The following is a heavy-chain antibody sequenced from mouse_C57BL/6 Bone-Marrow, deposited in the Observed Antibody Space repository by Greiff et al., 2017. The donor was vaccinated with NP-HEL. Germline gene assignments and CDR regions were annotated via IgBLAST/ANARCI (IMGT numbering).Heavy chain of an antibody. CDR1: GYTFTSYG. CDR3: ARQGSSGYVGD. D-gene: IGHD3-2*02. CDR2: IYPRSGNT. Sequence: VQGVESGAELARPGASVKLSCKASGYTFTSYGISWVKQRTGQGLEWIGEIYPRSGNTYYNEKFKGKATLTADKSSSTAYMELRSLTSEDSAVYFCARQGSSGYVGDWGKGTTLTVSS. V-gene: IGHV1-81*01. J-gene: IGHJ2*01.